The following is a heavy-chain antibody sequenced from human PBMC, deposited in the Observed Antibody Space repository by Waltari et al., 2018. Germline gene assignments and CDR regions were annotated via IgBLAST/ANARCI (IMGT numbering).Heavy chain of an antibody. D-gene: IGHD5-12*01. J-gene: IGHJ5*02. CDR1: GGSISSISYY. V-gene: IGHV4-39*01. CDR3: ARHWKKSGYRFDP. Sequence: QLQLQELGPGLVKPSETLSLTCTVSGGSISSISYYWGWIRQSPGKGLEWIGSIYYSGSTYYNPTLKSRVTISGDTSKNQFSLKLSSVTAADTAVYYCARHWKKSGYRFDPWGQGTLVTVSS. CDR2: IYYSGST.